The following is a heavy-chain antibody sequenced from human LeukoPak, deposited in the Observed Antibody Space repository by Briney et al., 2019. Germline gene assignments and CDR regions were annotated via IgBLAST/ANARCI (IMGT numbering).Heavy chain of an antibody. D-gene: IGHD1-26*01. CDR3: ARDLESGSYEHYFDY. CDR2: IYYSGST. CDR1: GGSISSYY. Sequence: PSETLSLTCTVSGGSISSYYWSWIRQPPGKGLEWIGDIYYSGSTNYNPSLKSRVTISVDTSKNHFSLQLNSVTPEDTAVYYCARDLESGSYEHYFDYWGQGTLVTVSS. J-gene: IGHJ4*02. V-gene: IGHV4-59*12.